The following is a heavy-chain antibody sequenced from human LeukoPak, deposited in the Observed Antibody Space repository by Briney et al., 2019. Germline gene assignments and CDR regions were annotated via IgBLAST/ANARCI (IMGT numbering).Heavy chain of an antibody. V-gene: IGHV3-23*01. J-gene: IGHJ4*02. CDR1: GFTLNNYA. Sequence: GGSLRLSCAASGFTLNNYAMNWVRQAPGKGLEWVSLISSSGDATYYADSVQRRFTISRDNSRNTLYLHIDSLRVEDTATYYCARGTTDLDYWGQGTRVIVSS. CDR3: ARGTTDLDY. CDR2: ISSSGDAT.